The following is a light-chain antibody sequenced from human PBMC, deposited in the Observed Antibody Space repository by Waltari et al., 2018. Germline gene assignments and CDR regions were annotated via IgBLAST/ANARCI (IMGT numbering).Light chain of an antibody. CDR3: ASWDDRLKGYF. Sequence: QSVLTQPPSVSGAPGQRVTISCSGSSSNLGSNPANWYQQLPGTAPKLLIHSNSARPSGAPGRFSGSRSGTTASLAIRGLQSEDEAHYFCASWDDRLKGYFFGIGTKVTVL. J-gene: IGLJ1*01. V-gene: IGLV1-44*01. CDR1: SSNLGSNP. CDR2: SNS.